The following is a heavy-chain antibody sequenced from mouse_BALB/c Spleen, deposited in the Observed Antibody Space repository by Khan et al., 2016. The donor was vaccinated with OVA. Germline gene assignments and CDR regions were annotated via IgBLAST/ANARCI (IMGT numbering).Heavy chain of an antibody. V-gene: IGHV1S135*01. J-gene: IGHJ3*01. CDR2: IDPFSGGA. CDR3: TRHGYVAWFTY. Sequence: MQLKESGPELMKPGAAVKISCKASGYSFTTYYIHWVLQSHGKSLEWIGYIDPFSGGATYNQKFKGKATLTVDKSSSTAYINLSNLTSEDSAVYYCTRHGYVAWFTYWGQGTLVTVSA. CDR1: GYSFTTYY. D-gene: IGHD2-2*01.